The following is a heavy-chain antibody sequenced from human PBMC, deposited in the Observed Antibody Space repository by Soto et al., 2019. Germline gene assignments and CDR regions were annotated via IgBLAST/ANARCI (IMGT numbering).Heavy chain of an antibody. D-gene: IGHD6-13*01. V-gene: IGHV3-23*01. Sequence: GGSLRLSCAASGFTFSSYAMSWVRQAPGKGLEWVSAISGSGGSTYYADSVKGRFTISRDNSKNTLYLQMNSLRAEDTAVYYCAKDRSHSSSWYGFYFDYWGQGTLVTVSS. CDR3: AKDRSHSSSWYGFYFDY. CDR1: GFTFSSYA. CDR2: ISGSGGST. J-gene: IGHJ4*02.